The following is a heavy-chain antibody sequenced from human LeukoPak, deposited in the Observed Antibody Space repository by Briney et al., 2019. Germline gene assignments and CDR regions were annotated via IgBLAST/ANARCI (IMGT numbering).Heavy chain of an antibody. CDR3: ARGPEWYYFDY. V-gene: IGHV4-59*08. Sequence: SETLSLTCTVSGGSISSYYWSWSRQTQGKGLEWIGYIYYSGSAIYSPSLKSRVTISVDTSKNQFSLRLSSVTAADTAVYYCARGPEWYYFDYWGQGTLVTVSS. CDR1: GGSISSYY. CDR2: IYYSGSA. D-gene: IGHD3-3*01. J-gene: IGHJ4*02.